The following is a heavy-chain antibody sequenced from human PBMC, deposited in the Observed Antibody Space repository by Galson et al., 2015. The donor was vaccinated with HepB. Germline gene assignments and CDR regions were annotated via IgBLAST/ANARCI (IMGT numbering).Heavy chain of an antibody. CDR2: INPSGGST. CDR3: TRPAYSGSYSPSSWFDP. V-gene: IGHV1-46*03. Sequence: SVKVSCKASGYTFTSYYMHWVRQAPGQGLEWMGIINPSGGSTSYAQKFQGRVTMTRDTSTSTVYMELSSLRSEDTAVYYCTRPAYSGSYSPSSWFDPWGQGTLVTVSS. CDR1: GYTFTSYY. D-gene: IGHD1-26*01. J-gene: IGHJ5*02.